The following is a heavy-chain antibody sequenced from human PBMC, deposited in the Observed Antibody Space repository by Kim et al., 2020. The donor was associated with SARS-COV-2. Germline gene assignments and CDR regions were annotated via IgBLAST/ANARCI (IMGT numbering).Heavy chain of an antibody. CDR2: INSDGSST. Sequence: GGSLRLSCAASGFTFSSYWMHWVRQAPGKGLVWVSRINSDGSSTSYADSVKGRFTISRDNAKNTLYLQMNSLRAEDTAVYYCARETGCSSTSCYAPPDYWGQGTLVTVAS. V-gene: IGHV3-74*01. CDR1: GFTFSSYW. CDR3: ARETGCSSTSCYAPPDY. J-gene: IGHJ4*02. D-gene: IGHD2-2*01.